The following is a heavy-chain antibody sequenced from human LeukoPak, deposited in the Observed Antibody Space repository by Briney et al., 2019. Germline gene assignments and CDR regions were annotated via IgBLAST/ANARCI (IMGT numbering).Heavy chain of an antibody. V-gene: IGHV3-20*04. J-gene: IGHJ4*02. D-gene: IGHD5-12*01. CDR1: GFTFDDYG. CDR3: ARAPGGYDFYRAAEFDY. Sequence: GGSLRLXCAASGFTFDDYGMSWVRQPPGKGLEWVSGINWNGGSTGYADSVKGRFTISRDNAKNSLYLQMNSLRAEDTALYYCARAPGGYDFYRAAEFDYWGQGTLVTVSS. CDR2: INWNGGST.